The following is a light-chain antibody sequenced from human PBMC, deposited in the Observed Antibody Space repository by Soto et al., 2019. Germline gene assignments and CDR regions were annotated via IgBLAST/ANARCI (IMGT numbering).Light chain of an antibody. CDR3: MSFIDSTSTHWV. CDR2: KVS. V-gene: IGLV2-14*03. Sequence: QSVLTQPASVSGSPGQSITISCTGTSSDVGHPYNYVSWYQQHPGKAPKLLIFKVSNRPSGISGRFSGSKSGNTASLTISVLQAEDEADYYCMSFIDSTSTHWVLGGGTKLTVL. CDR1: SSDVGHPYNY. J-gene: IGLJ3*02.